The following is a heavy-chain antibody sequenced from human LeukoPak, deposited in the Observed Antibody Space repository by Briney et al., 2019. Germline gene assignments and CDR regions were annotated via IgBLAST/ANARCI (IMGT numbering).Heavy chain of an antibody. D-gene: IGHD2-2*01. V-gene: IGHV3-53*01. CDR1: GFTVTTKY. CDR2: IYSGGST. CDR3: AKDIRSASSSAKNYYMDV. Sequence: GGSLRLSCAASGFTVTTKYMSWVRQAPGKGLEWVSVIYSGGSTYYADSVKGRFTVSRDNSKNTLYLQMNSLRAEDTAVYYCAKDIRSASSSAKNYYMDVWGKGTTVTVSS. J-gene: IGHJ6*03.